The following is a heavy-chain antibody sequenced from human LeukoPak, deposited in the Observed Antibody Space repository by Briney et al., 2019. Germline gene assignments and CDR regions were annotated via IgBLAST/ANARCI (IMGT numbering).Heavy chain of an antibody. D-gene: IGHD6-25*01. CDR3: TRGGSSRYTISY. J-gene: IGHJ4*02. Sequence: GGSLRLSCAASGFTFSNYWMHWVRQAPGKGLVWVSRINSDGSNTTYTDSVKGRFTTSRDNAKNTLYVQMNSLRAEDTAVYYCTRGGSSRYTISYWGQGTLVTVSS. CDR1: GFTFSNYW. CDR2: INSDGSNT. V-gene: IGHV3-74*01.